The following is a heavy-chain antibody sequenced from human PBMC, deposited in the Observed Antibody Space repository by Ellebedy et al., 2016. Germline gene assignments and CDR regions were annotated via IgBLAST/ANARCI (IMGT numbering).Heavy chain of an antibody. D-gene: IGHD6-19*01. Sequence: SETLSLTCKVSGGSVSSDYWNWMRRPPGKGLEWIGYVFHTGTTHYNPSLKSRVTMSVDTSKRQFSLRLTSVTAADTAVYYCAKWNGGWYAFEVWGKGTMVTVSS. CDR1: GGSVSSDY. CDR3: AKWNGGWYAFEV. CDR2: VFHTGTT. J-gene: IGHJ3*01. V-gene: IGHV4-59*02.